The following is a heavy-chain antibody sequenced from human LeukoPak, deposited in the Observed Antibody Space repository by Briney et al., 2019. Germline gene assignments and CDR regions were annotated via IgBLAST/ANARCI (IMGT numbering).Heavy chain of an antibody. CDR2: ISSSGSTI. CDR3: ARNEYNWNYEYYYYMDV. D-gene: IGHD1-7*01. CDR1: GFTFSSYS. V-gene: IGHV3-48*01. J-gene: IGHJ6*03. Sequence: ESGGSLRLSCAASGFTFSSYSMNWVHQAPGKGLEWVSYISSSGSTIYYADSVKGRFTISRDNAKNSLYLQMNSLRAEDTAVYYCARNEYNWNYEYYYYMDVWGKGTTVTVSS.